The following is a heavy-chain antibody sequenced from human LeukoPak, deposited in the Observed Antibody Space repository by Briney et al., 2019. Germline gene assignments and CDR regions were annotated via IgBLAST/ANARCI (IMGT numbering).Heavy chain of an antibody. CDR2: IKRETDGGTI. D-gene: IGHD3-22*01. V-gene: IGHV3-15*01. CDR3: TTDRYYDNSELQFQH. J-gene: IGHJ1*01. Sequence: GGSLRLSCAASGFTLNNAWMSWVRQAPGKGLEWLGRIKRETDGGTIDYAAPVKGRFTISRDDSRNTLYLRMDSLKIEDTAVYYCTTDRYYDNSELQFQHWGQGTLVTVSS. CDR1: GFTLNNAW.